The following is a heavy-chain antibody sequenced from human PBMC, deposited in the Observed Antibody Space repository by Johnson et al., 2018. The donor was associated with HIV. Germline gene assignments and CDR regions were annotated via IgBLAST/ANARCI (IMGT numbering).Heavy chain of an antibody. CDR1: GFTVSINY. D-gene: IGHD3-10*01. CDR2: IYSGGYT. Sequence: VLLVESGGGLIQPGGSLRLSCAASGFTVSINYMSWVRQAPGKGLEWVSVIYSGGYTYYTDSVKGRFTISRDNSKNTVYLQMNSLRAEDTAVYYCARDGSGTPKAFDIWGQGTMVTVSS. CDR3: ARDGSGTPKAFDI. V-gene: IGHV3-53*01. J-gene: IGHJ3*02.